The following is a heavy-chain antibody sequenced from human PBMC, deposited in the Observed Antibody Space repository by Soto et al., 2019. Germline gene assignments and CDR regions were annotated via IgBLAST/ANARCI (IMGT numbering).Heavy chain of an antibody. CDR1: GDSVSSNSGA. V-gene: IGHV6-1*01. CDR2: TYYRSRWYN. J-gene: IGHJ6*03. CDR3: AGTTSHHWLYMDV. Sequence: SQTLSLTCVISGDSVSSNSGAWNWIRLSPSRGLEWLARTYYRSRWYNDYAVSVRSRITVNPDTSKNQFSLQLTSVTPEDTAVYYCAGTTSHHWLYMDVWGKGATVTVSS. D-gene: IGHD1-7*01.